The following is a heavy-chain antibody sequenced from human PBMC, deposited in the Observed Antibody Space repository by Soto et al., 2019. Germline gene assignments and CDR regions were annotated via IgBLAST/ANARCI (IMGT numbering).Heavy chain of an antibody. CDR2: INHSGST. CDR3: ARGGSGAHYSYHYVIDV. V-gene: IGHV4-34*01. Sequence: SETLSLTCAVDGGSFSGYYWSWIRQPPGKGLEWIGEINHSGSTNYNPSLKSRGTISVDTSKNQLSLKLSSVTAADTAVYYCARGGSGAHYSYHYVIDVWGQRTPVTVSS. D-gene: IGHD3-10*01. CDR1: GGSFSGYY. J-gene: IGHJ6*01.